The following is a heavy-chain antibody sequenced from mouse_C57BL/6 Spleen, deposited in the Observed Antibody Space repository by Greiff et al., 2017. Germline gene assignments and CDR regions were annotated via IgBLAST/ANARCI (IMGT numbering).Heavy chain of an antibody. Sequence: QVQLQQPGAELVKPGASVKLSCKASGYTFTSYWMHWVKQRPGQGLEWIGMIHPNSGSTNYNEKFKSKATMTVDKSSSTAYMLLSSLTSEDSAVYYCARVVGFYGFDYWGQGTTLTVSS. V-gene: IGHV1-64*01. CDR3: ARVVGFYGFDY. CDR1: GYTFTSYW. D-gene: IGHD1-1*01. J-gene: IGHJ2*01. CDR2: IHPNSGST.